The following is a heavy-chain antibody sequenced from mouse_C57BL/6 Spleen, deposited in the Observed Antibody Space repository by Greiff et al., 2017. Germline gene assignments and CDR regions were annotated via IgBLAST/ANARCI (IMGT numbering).Heavy chain of an antibody. J-gene: IGHJ2*01. Sequence: VQLQQSGTVLARPGASVKMSCKTSGYTFTSYWMHWVKQRPGQGLEWIGAIYPGNSDTSYNQKFKGKANLTAGTSATTAYMELSSLTKADSAVYYWTRHLGNYLDYGGQGTTLTVSS. CDR3: TRHLGNYLDY. CDR2: IYPGNSDT. CDR1: GYTFTSYW. V-gene: IGHV1-5*01. D-gene: IGHD4-1*01.